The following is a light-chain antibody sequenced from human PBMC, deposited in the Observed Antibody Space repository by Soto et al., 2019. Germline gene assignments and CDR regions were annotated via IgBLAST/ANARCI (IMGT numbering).Light chain of an antibody. CDR1: QSVASSY. CDR3: QPDRSSPRT. J-gene: IGKJ1*01. Sequence: EIVLTQSPGTLSLFPGERATFSCRASQSVASSYLAWYQQKFGQAPRLLIYGASNRSAGIPDRFSGSGAGTDFTLTISRLEPEDSAVYFCQPDRSSPRTFGQGTKVEI. V-gene: IGKV3-20*01. CDR2: GAS.